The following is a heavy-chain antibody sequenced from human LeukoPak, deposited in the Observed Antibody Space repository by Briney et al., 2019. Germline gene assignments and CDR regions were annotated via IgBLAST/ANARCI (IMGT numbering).Heavy chain of an antibody. CDR2: INHSGST. D-gene: IGHD2-2*01. V-gene: IGHV4-34*01. J-gene: IGHJ6*03. CDR1: GGSFSGYY. Sequence: PSETLSLTCAVYGGSFSGYYWSWIRQPPGKGLEWIGEINHSGSTNYNPSLKSRVTISVDTSKNQFSLKLSSVTAADTAVYYCARGHSGIVVVPAATDHYYYYMDVWGKGTTVTVSS. CDR3: ARGHSGIVVVPAATDHYYYYMDV.